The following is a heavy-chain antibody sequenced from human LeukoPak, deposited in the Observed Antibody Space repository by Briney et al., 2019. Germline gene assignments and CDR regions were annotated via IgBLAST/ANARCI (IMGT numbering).Heavy chain of an antibody. CDR3: ARGGIQLWYNFDY. V-gene: IGHV4-59*01. CDR1: GGSISSYY. CDR2: IYYSGST. J-gene: IGHJ4*02. D-gene: IGHD5-18*01. Sequence: PSETLSLTCTVSGGSISSYYWSWIRQPPGKGLEWLGYIYYSGSTNYNPSLKSRVTISVDTSKNQFSLKLGSVTAADTAVYYCARGGIQLWYNFDYWGQGTLVTVSS.